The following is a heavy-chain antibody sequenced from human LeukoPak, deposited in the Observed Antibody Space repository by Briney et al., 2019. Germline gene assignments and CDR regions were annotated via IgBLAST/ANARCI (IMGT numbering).Heavy chain of an antibody. V-gene: IGHV4-59*04. CDR1: GASISSYY. J-gene: IGHJ4*02. CDR3: ARQNPNYFDY. D-gene: IGHD1-14*01. Sequence: PSETLSLTCTVSGASISSYYWSWIRQPPGKGLEWIGSIYYSGSTYYSPSLKSQVTMSVDTSKNQFSLKLSSVTAADTAVYYCARQNPNYFDYWGQGTLVTVSS. CDR2: IYYSGST.